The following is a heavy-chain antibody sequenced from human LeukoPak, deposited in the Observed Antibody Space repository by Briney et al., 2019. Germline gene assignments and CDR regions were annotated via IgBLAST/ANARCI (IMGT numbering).Heavy chain of an antibody. CDR1: GFTFSSYE. Sequence: PGGSLRLSCAASGFTFSSYEMNWVRQAPGKGLEWVSYISSSGSTIYYADSVKGRFTISRDNAKNSLYLQMNSLRAEDMALYYCAKDMSYSSGWRSFDYWGQGTLVTVSS. CDR3: AKDMSYSSGWRSFDY. V-gene: IGHV3-48*03. D-gene: IGHD6-19*01. J-gene: IGHJ4*02. CDR2: ISSSGSTI.